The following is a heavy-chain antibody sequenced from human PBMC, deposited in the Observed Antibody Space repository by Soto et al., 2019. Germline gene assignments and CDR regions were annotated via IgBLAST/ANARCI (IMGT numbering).Heavy chain of an antibody. CDR2: ISSSSSYI. J-gene: IGHJ4*02. CDR3: ASMSTFGGVIVRRGY. V-gene: IGHV3-21*01. CDR1: GFTFSSYS. Sequence: GGSLRLSCAASGFTFSSYSMNWVRQAPGKGLEWVSSISSSSSYIYYADSVKGRFTISRDNAKNSLYRQMNSLRAEDTAVYYCASMSTFGGVIVRRGYWGQGTLVTVSS. D-gene: IGHD3-16*02.